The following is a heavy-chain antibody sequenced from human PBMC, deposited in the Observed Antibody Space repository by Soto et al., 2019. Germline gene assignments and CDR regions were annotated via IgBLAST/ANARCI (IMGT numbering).Heavy chain of an antibody. V-gene: IGHV4-59*01. CDR1: NGSIGFFY. Sequence: SETLSLTCTVSNGSIGFFYWSWIRQPPGKTLEWIGYIYYSGSTNYNPSLKSRVTISVDTSKNQFSLKLRSVTAADTAVYYCARVVVPAAPYFDYWGQGXVVTVYS. D-gene: IGHD2-2*01. J-gene: IGHJ4*02. CDR3: ARVVVPAAPYFDY. CDR2: IYYSGST.